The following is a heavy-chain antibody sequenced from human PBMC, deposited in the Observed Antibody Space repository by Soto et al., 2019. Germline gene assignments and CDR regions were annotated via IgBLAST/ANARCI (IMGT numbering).Heavy chain of an antibody. CDR2: INAGNGNT. J-gene: IGHJ4*02. CDR3: ARGITLPNPLDY. D-gene: IGHD1-20*01. CDR1: GYTFTSYA. Sequence: ASVKVSCKASGYTFTSYAMNWVRQAPGQRLEWMGWINAGNGNTKYSQKFQGRVTITRDTSASTAYMELSSLRSEDTAVYYRARGITLPNPLDYWGQGTLVTVSS. V-gene: IGHV1-3*01.